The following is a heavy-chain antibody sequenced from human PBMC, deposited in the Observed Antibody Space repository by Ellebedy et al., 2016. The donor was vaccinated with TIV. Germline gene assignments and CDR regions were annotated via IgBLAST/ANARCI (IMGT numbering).Heavy chain of an antibody. D-gene: IGHD3-22*01. CDR2: MYHSGSP. J-gene: IGHJ3*02. CDR1: GYSISSGYY. CDR3: GMINYYERSGGGAIEM. V-gene: IGHV4-38-2*02. Sequence: MPSETLSLTCTVSGYSISSGYYWGWIRQPPGKGLECIGRMYHSGSPFYSPSLKGRVVISVDTSKNQLSLQLGPVTAADTAVYYCGMINYYERSGGGAIEMWGRGTMVTVSS.